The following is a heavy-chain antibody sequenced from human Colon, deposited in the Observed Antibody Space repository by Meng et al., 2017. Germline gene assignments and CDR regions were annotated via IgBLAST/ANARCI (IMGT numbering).Heavy chain of an antibody. D-gene: IGHD3-22*01. CDR2: INPNNGGA. V-gene: IGHV1-2*06. CDR1: GYTFTGYY. CDR3: ARDLSGYYSFVDY. Sequence: QVQLVQSGAEVKRPGASVKVSGKASGYTFTGYYMQWVRQAPGQGLEWMGRINPNNGGANYAQQFQGRVTMTTDTSISTAYMELSRLRSDDTAVYYCARDLSGYYSFVDYWGQGTLVTVSS. J-gene: IGHJ4*02.